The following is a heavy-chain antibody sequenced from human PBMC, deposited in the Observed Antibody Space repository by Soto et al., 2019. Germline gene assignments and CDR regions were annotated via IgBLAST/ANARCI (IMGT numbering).Heavy chain of an antibody. CDR3: ARPSVVVVPATPYSGMDV. V-gene: IGHV1-69*13. J-gene: IGHJ6*02. D-gene: IGHD2-15*01. CDR2: IIPIFGTA. CDR1: GGTFSSYA. Sequence: ASVKVSCKASGGTFSSYAISWVRQAPGQGLGWMGGIIPIFGTANYAQKFQGRVTITADESTSTAYMELSSLRSEDTAVYYCARPSVVVVPATPYSGMDVWGQGTRVTVSS.